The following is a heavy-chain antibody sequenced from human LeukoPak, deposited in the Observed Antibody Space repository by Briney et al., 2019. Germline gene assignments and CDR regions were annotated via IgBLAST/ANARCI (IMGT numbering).Heavy chain of an antibody. V-gene: IGHV1-2*02. Sequence: ASVKVSCKASGYTFTGYYMHWVRQAPGQGLEWMGWINPNSGGTNYAQKFQGRVTMTRDTSISTAYMELSRLRSDDTAVYYCARVLMTTERQGQSTEIDYWGQGTLVTVSS. CDR3: ARVLMTTERQGQSTEIDY. D-gene: IGHD4-11*01. J-gene: IGHJ4*02. CDR2: INPNSGGT. CDR1: GYTFTGYY.